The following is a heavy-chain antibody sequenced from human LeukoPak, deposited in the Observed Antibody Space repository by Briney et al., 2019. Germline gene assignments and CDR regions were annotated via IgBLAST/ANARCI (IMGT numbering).Heavy chain of an antibody. D-gene: IGHD5-18*01. V-gene: IGHV3-23*01. CDR1: GFTFSCYW. CDR2: ISGSGGST. CDR3: AKVTGYSYGSFDY. Sequence: GGSLRLSCAASGFTFSCYWMSWVRQAPGKGLEWVSAISGSGGSTYYADSVKGRFTISRDNSKNTLYLQMNSLRAEDTAVYYCAKVTGYSYGSFDYWGQGTLVTVSS. J-gene: IGHJ4*02.